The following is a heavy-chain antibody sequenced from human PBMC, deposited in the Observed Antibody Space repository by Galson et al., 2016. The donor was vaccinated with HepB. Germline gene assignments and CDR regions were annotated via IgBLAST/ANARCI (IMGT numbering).Heavy chain of an antibody. CDR1: GFTFSTYG. V-gene: IGHV3-33*01. Sequence: SLRLSCAASGFTFSTYGMHWVRQAPGKGLQWVAVIWSDGNNKYYEDSVKGRFTISRDNSKNTLFPQMNSLRAEDTAVYYCARDLTDQWLATYYFDSWGQGTLVTVSS. CDR3: ARDLTDQWLATYYFDS. J-gene: IGHJ4*02. D-gene: IGHD6-19*01. CDR2: IWSDGNNK.